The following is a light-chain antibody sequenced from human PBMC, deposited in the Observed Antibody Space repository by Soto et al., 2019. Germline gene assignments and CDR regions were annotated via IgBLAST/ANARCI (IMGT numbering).Light chain of an antibody. Sequence: EIVLTQSPGILALSPGGRASLSCGGSQSITSSFLAWYQQKPGQAPRLLVYGASSRATGIPDRFSGTGSETDFTLTINRLEPEDFAIYYCQQRQYWPPITFGQGTRLEIK. J-gene: IGKJ5*01. V-gene: IGKV3D-20*02. CDR3: QQRQYWPPIT. CDR2: GAS. CDR1: QSITSSF.